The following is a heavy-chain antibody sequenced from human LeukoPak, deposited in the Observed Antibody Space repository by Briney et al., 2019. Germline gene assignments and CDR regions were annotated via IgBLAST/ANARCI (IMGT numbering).Heavy chain of an antibody. Sequence: SGTLSLTCAVSGGSISSGNWWSWIRQTPGKGLEWIGEIYHNGNTVYNPPLKSRVTISVDNSKNQFSLKLTSVTAADTAVYYCTRNGDSSSVVDWGQGTLVTVSS. J-gene: IGHJ4*02. CDR1: GGSISSGNW. CDR2: IYHNGNT. D-gene: IGHD4-17*01. CDR3: TRNGDSSSVVD. V-gene: IGHV4-4*02.